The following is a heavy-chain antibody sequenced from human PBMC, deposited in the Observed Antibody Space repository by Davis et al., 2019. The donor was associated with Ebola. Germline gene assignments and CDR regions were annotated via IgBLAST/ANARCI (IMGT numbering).Heavy chain of an antibody. CDR2: TSGSGGST. Sequence: GESLKISCAASGFTFSSHAMNWVRQAPGKGLEWVLGTSGSGGSTFYADSVKGRFTISRDNSKNTLFLQMSSLRAEDTAVYYCARDSGMYVSFDYWGRGTLVTVSS. V-gene: IGHV3-23*01. CDR3: ARDSGMYVSFDY. J-gene: IGHJ4*02. CDR1: GFTFSSHA. D-gene: IGHD1-26*01.